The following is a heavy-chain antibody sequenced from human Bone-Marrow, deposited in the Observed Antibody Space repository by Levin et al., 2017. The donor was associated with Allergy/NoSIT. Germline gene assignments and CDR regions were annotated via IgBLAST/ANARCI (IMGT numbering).Heavy chain of an antibody. D-gene: IGHD5-18*01. V-gene: IGHV1-69*04. CDR1: GGTFSSYA. Sequence: ASVKVSCKASGGTFSSYAISWVRQAPGQGLEWMGRIIPILGIANYAQKFQGRVTITADKSTSTAYMELSSLRSEDTAVYYCARRQTQGYSYAPPYDYGMDVWGQGTTVTVSS. J-gene: IGHJ6*02. CDR3: ARRQTQGYSYAPPYDYGMDV. CDR2: IIPILGIA.